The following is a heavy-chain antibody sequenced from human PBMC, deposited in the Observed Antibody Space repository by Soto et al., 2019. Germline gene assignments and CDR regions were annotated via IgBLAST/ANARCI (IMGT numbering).Heavy chain of an antibody. V-gene: IGHV3-7*03. CDR1: RFASSEYW. J-gene: IGHJ6*02. CDR2: IGQDGYEK. CDR3: TTGTGLRVCPGYSCPGIDV. Sequence: WLSRRLSWSASRFASSEYWMSWVRQAPGGGLEWVANIGQDGYEKHYLDSVRGRFTISRDNARNSLYLYVNSLRAYHSAVYYCTTGTGLRVCPGYSCPGIDVWGPGATVTVSS. D-gene: IGHD5-18*01.